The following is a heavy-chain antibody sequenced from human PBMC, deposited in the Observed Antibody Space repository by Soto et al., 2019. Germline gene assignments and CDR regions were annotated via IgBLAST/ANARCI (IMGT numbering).Heavy chain of an antibody. J-gene: IGHJ6*02. V-gene: IGHV3-23*01. D-gene: IGHD4-4*01. CDR3: ANRVGWTVTSQHDRNYGMDV. CDR1: GFTFSSYA. CDR2: ISGSGGST. Sequence: GGSLRLSCAASGFTFSSYAMSWVRQAPGKGLEWVSAISGSGGSTYYADSVKGRFTISRDNSKNTLYLQMNSLRAEDTAVYYCANRVGWTVTSQHDRNYGMDVWGQGTTVTVSS.